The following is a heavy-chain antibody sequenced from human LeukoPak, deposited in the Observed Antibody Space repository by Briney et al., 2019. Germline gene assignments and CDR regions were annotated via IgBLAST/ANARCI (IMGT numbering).Heavy chain of an antibody. CDR2: IYSGGST. Sequence: GGSLRLSCAASGFTVSSNYMSWVRQAPGKGLEWVSVIYSGGSTYYADSVKGRFTISRDNAKNSLFLQMNSLRAEDTAVYYCARVLRYCSSGNCYSGGLGYMDVWGKGTTVTVSS. CDR3: ARVLRYCSSGNCYSGGLGYMDV. D-gene: IGHD2-15*01. V-gene: IGHV3-53*01. CDR1: GFTVSSNY. J-gene: IGHJ6*03.